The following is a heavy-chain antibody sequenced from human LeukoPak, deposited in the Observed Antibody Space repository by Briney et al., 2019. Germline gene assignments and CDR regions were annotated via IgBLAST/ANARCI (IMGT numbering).Heavy chain of an antibody. Sequence: ASVKVSCKASGYTFTGYYMHWVRQAPAQGLEWMGWINPNSGGTNYAQKFQGRVTMTRDTSISTAFMELSRLRSDDTAVYYCARVPGQYDSSCYDTTSFDYWGQGTLVTVSS. CDR1: GYTFTGYY. V-gene: IGHV1-2*02. D-gene: IGHD3-22*01. CDR2: INPNSGGT. CDR3: ARVPGQYDSSCYDTTSFDY. J-gene: IGHJ4*02.